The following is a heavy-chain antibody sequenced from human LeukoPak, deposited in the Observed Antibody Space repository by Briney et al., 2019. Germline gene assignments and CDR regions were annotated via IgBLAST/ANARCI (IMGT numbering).Heavy chain of an antibody. J-gene: IGHJ5*02. D-gene: IGHD2-15*01. V-gene: IGHV5-51*01. CDR3: ARLADIVDQGDWFDP. CDR1: EYTFTNYW. CDR2: IYPGDSDT. Sequence: GESLKISCKGSEYTFTNYWIGWVRQMPGKGLEWMGIIYPGDSDTRYSPSFQGQVTISADKSISTAYLQWSSLKASDTAMYYCARLADIVDQGDWFDPWGQGTLVTVSS.